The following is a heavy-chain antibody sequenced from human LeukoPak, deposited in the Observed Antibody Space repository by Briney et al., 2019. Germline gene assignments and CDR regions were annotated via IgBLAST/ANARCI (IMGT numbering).Heavy chain of an antibody. CDR1: GLTFSSYW. D-gene: IGHD3-10*01. V-gene: IGHV3-74*01. J-gene: IGHJ4*02. Sequence: PGGSLRLSCAASGLTFSSYWMHWVRQAPGKGLMWVSRINSDGNYTTYADSVKGRFTISRDNAKNTLYLQMNSLRAEDTAVFYRVRETRSDSGRYFDYWGQGTLVTVSS. CDR3: VRETRSDSGRYFDY. CDR2: INSDGNYT.